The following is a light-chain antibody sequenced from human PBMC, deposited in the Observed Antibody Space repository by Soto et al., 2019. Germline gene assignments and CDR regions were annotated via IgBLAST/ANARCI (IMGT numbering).Light chain of an antibody. Sequence: EIVMTQSPATLSVSPGERATLSCRASQSVSSNLAWYQQKPGQAPRLLIYGASTRATGIPARFSGSGSGTEFTLTICSLQSEDFAVYYCQQYNNWPPRFGQGTKVEIK. CDR2: GAS. CDR1: QSVSSN. J-gene: IGKJ1*01. V-gene: IGKV3-15*01. CDR3: QQYNNWPPR.